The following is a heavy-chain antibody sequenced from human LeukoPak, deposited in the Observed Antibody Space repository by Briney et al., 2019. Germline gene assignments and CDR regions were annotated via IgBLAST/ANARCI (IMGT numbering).Heavy chain of an antibody. CDR1: GFTVSSNY. Sequence: PGGSLRLSCAASGFTVSSNYMSWVRQAPGKGLEWVSVIYSGGSTYYADSVKGQFTISRHNSKNTLYLQMNSLRAEDTAVYYCASGMITFGGVIVGAFDIWGQGTMVTVSS. CDR2: IYSGGST. CDR3: ASGMITFGGVIVGAFDI. J-gene: IGHJ3*02. V-gene: IGHV3-53*04. D-gene: IGHD3-16*02.